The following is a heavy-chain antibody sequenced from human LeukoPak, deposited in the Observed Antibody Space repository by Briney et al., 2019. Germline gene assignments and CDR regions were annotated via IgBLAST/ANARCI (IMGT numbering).Heavy chain of an antibody. Sequence: GGSLRLSCAASGFTFSTYSMHWVRQAPGKGLEWVAFIRYDGTNKNYVDSVKGRFTISRDNSKNTLYLQMNSLGAEDTAVYYCAKESGDHFEAFDIWGQGTMVTVSS. D-gene: IGHD1-26*01. CDR2: IRYDGTNK. CDR1: GFTFSTYS. CDR3: AKESGDHFEAFDI. V-gene: IGHV3-30*02. J-gene: IGHJ3*02.